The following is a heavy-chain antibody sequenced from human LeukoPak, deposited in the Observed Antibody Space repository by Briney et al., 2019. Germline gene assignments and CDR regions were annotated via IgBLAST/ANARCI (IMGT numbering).Heavy chain of an antibody. CDR3: ARDRPNYYGSDGHYYRRDGDY. D-gene: IGHD3-22*01. CDR2: ITSRGEST. V-gene: IGHV3-23*01. Sequence: PGGSLRLSCAASGFAFSIYAMSWVRQAPGKGLQCVSSITSRGESTWYVDSVKGPFTITRDNSENTLYLQMHSLRAEDTAVYYCARDRPNYYGSDGHYYRRDGDYWGRGTLVSVSS. J-gene: IGHJ4*02. CDR1: GFAFSIYA.